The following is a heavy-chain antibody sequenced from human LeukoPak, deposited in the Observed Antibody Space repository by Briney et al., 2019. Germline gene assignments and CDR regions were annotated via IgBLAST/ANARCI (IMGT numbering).Heavy chain of an antibody. CDR3: ARRARLGCSSTSCYGLAY. CDR1: GYTFTSYG. Sequence: GASVKVSCKASGYTFTSYGISWVRQAPGQGLEWMGWISAYNGNTNYAQKLQGRVTMTTDTSTSTAYMELRSLRSDDTAVYYCARRARLGCSSTSCYGLAYWGQGTLVTVSS. D-gene: IGHD2-2*01. CDR2: ISAYNGNT. V-gene: IGHV1-18*01. J-gene: IGHJ4*02.